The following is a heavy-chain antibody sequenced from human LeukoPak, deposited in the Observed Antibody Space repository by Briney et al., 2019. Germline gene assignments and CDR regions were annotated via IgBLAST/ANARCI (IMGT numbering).Heavy chain of an antibody. J-gene: IGHJ4*02. CDR3: ARYLKTSGWYCDLEY. CDR1: GFTVRSNC. V-gene: IGHV3-53*01. CDR2: IFSGGST. Sequence: GGSLRLSCVVSGFTVRSNCMSWVRQAPGKGLEWVSAIFSGGSTFYADSVTGRFTISRDNSKNTVYLEMNSLRAEDTAVYYCARYLKTSGWYCDLEYSGQ. D-gene: IGHD6-19*01.